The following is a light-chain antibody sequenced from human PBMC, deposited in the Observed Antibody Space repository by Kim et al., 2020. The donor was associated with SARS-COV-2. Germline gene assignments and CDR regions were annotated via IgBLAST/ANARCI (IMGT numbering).Light chain of an antibody. CDR2: DAS. CDR3: QQYDNLRPRT. CDR1: QDISYY. Sequence: SVGDRVTITCQASQDISYYLNWYQQKPGKAPKLLIYDASNLKAGVSSRFSGSGSGTDFTFTINSLQPEDIATYYCQQYDNLRPRTFGQGTKVDIK. J-gene: IGKJ1*01. V-gene: IGKV1-33*01.